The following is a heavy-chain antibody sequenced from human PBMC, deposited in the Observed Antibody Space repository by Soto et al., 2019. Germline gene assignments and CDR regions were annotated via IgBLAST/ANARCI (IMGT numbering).Heavy chain of an antibody. Sequence: PSETLSLTCTVSGGSISSYYWSWIRQPPGKGLEWIGDIYYSGSTNYNPSFKSRVTISVDTSKNQFSLKLSSVTAADTAVYYCAQSRIAAAGTPFFDYWGQGTLVTVSS. J-gene: IGHJ4*02. CDR1: GGSISSYY. CDR3: AQSRIAAAGTPFFDY. CDR2: IYYSGST. D-gene: IGHD6-13*01. V-gene: IGHV4-59*08.